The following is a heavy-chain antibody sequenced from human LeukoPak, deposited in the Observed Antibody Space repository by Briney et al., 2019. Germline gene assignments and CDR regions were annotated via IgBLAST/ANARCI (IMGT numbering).Heavy chain of an antibody. J-gene: IGHJ4*02. V-gene: IGHV4-59*01. CDR3: ARGRRWLQSPFDY. CDR2: IQHSGNS. D-gene: IGHD5-24*01. Sequence: SETLSLTCTVSGGAISSYFWSWIRQPPGKGLEWIGYIQHSGNSNYNSSLKSRVTISVDTSQNHFSLELSSVTAADTAVYYCARGRRWLQSPFDYWGQGTLVTVSS. CDR1: GGAISSYF.